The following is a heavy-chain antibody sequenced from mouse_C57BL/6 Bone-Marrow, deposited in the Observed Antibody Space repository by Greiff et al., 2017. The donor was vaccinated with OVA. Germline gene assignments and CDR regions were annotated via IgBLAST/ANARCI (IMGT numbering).Heavy chain of an antibody. CDR2: ISSGGSYT. J-gene: IGHJ4*01. CDR1: GFTFSSYG. CDR3: ARRDYGSKGGRGDY. D-gene: IGHD1-1*01. Sequence: EVKVVESGGDLVKPGGSLKLSCAASGFTFSSYGMSWVRQTPDKRLEWVATISSGGSYTYYPDSVKGRFTISRDNAKNTLYLQMSSLKSEDTAMYYCARRDYGSKGGRGDYWGQGTSVTVSS. V-gene: IGHV5-6*02.